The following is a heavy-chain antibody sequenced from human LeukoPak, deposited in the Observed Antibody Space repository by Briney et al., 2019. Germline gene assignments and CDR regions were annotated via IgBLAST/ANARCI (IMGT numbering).Heavy chain of an antibody. CDR3: STFGY. V-gene: IGHV3-48*04. CDR2: ISSTSTTI. CDR1: GFTFSDYS. Sequence: GGSLRLSCAASGFTFSDYSMEWVRQAPGKGLEWISYISSTSTTIYYAGSVKGRFTTSRDNAKNSLYLQMNSLRPEDTAVYYCSTFGYWGQGTLVTVSS. J-gene: IGHJ4*02.